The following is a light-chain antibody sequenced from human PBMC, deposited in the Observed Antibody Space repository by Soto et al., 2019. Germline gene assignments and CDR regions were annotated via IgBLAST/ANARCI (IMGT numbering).Light chain of an antibody. CDR1: QTVSNY. CDR2: DAS. J-gene: IGKJ1*01. Sequence: DIQMTQAPSSLSASVGDRVTITCRASQTVSNYLHWYQQKPGKAPNLLIYDASTLQSGVPSRFSGSGSGTDFTLTISSLQREDFATDDCQQSYYNPTFGQGTKVDIK. CDR3: QQSYYNPT. V-gene: IGKV1-39*01.